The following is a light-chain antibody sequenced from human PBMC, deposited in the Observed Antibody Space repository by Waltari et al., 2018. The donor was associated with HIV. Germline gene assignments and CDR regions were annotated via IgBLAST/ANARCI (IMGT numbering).Light chain of an antibody. CDR3: AVWDXXLRGSV. Sequence: QSVLTXXXSVSXTPXQRXSXXXSXSSXNIGNNYVYWYHKLPGTAPKLLIHRXNXRPSGVPXRFSXXXXXXXASLAIXXLRSEDEADYYCAVWDXXLRGSVFGTGTEVTVL. CDR2: RXN. V-gene: IGLV1-47*01. J-gene: IGLJ1*01. CDR1: SXNIGNNY.